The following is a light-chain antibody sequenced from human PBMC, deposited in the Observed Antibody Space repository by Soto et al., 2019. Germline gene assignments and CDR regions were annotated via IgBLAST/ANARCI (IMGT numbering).Light chain of an antibody. J-gene: IGLJ2*01. CDR1: SSDIGGYNR. CDR3: SSYAGTLSWV. V-gene: IGLV2-8*01. Sequence: QSVLTHPPSASGSPGQSVTISCTGTSSDIGGYNRVSWFQQHPGKAPKLMVYEVSERPSGVPDRFSGSKSGNTASLTVSGLLPEDEADYYCSSYAGTLSWVFGGGTKLTVL. CDR2: EVS.